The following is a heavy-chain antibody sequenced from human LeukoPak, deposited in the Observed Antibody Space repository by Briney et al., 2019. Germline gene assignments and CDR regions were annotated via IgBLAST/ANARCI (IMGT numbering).Heavy chain of an antibody. Sequence: SETLSLTCTVSGGSFTSYYWSWIRQPAGKGLEWIGHIDTSGTTNYNPSLKSRVTISVDTSKNQFSLKLNSVTAADMAAYYCARVVYGDDINYYYCYMDVWGKGTTVTVSS. V-gene: IGHV4-4*07. D-gene: IGHD4-17*01. CDR2: IDTSGTT. J-gene: IGHJ6*03. CDR3: ARVVYGDDINYYYCYMDV. CDR1: GGSFTSYY.